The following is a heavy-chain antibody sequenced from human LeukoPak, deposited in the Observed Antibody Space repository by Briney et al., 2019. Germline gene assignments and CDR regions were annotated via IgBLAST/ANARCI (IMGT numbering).Heavy chain of an antibody. V-gene: IGHV7-4-1*02. D-gene: IGHD6-19*01. Sequence: GASVKVSCKASGYSFTSYAMNWVRQAPGQGLEWMGWINNKTGNPTYAQGFTGRFVFSLDTSVSTTYLQISSLKAEDTAVYYCARDGSSGALDYWGQGTLVTVSS. CDR3: ARDGSSGALDY. CDR1: GYSFTSYA. J-gene: IGHJ4*02. CDR2: INNKTGNP.